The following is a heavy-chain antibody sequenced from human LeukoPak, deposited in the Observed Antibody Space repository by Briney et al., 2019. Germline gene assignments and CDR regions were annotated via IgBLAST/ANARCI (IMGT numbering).Heavy chain of an antibody. CDR1: GGSISGYY. D-gene: IGHD5-18*01. J-gene: IGHJ6*02. CDR2: IYYSGST. CDR3: ARAVYSYGYFLGMDV. V-gene: IGHV4-59*01. Sequence: SETLSLTCTVSGGSISGYYWSWIRQPPGKGLEWIGYIYYSGSTNYNPSLKSRVTISVDTSKNQFSLKLSSVTAADTAVYYCARAVYSYGYFLGMDVWGQGTTVTVSS.